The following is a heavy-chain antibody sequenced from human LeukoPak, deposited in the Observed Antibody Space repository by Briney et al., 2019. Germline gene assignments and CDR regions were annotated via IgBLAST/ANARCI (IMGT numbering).Heavy chain of an antibody. CDR2: INHSGST. CDR1: GGSFSGYY. CDR3: ARPLARGYSYGYQAFDY. D-gene: IGHD5-18*01. J-gene: IGHJ4*02. Sequence: PSETLSLTCAVYGGSFSGYYWSWIRQPPGKGLEWIGEINHSGSTNYNPSLKSRVTISVDTSKNQFSLKLSSVTAADTAVYYCARPLARGYSYGYQAFDYWGQGTLVTVSS. V-gene: IGHV4-34*01.